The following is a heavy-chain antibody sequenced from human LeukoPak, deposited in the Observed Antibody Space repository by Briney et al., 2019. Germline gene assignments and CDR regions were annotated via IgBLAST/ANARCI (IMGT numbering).Heavy chain of an antibody. CDR3: ARGGQQLGY. CDR2: IYYSGSN. D-gene: IGHD6-13*01. Sequence: RTSETLSLTCTVSGGSISSYYWSWIRQPPGKGLEWIGYIYYSGSNNYNPSLKSRVTISVDTSKNQFSLKLSSVTTADTAVYYCARGGQQLGYWGQGTLVTVSS. V-gene: IGHV4-59*01. CDR1: GGSISSYY. J-gene: IGHJ4*02.